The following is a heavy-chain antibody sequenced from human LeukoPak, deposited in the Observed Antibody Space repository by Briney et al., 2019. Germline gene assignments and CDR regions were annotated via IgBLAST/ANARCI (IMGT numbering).Heavy chain of an antibody. CDR3: ASLPYYYDKGAFDI. J-gene: IGHJ3*02. D-gene: IGHD3-22*01. CDR2: IYSGGST. V-gene: IGHV3-66*01. Sequence: GGSLRLSCAASGFTVSSNYMSWVRQAPGKGLEWVSVIYSGGSTYYADSVKGRFNISRDNSKNTLYLQMSSLRAEDTAVYYCASLPYYYDKGAFDIWGQGTMVTVSS. CDR1: GFTVSSNY.